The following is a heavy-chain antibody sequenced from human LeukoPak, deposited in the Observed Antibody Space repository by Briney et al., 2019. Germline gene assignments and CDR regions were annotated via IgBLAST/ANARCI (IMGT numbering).Heavy chain of an antibody. V-gene: IGHV4-34*01. J-gene: IGHJ4*02. CDR3: ARALYSSSWYRGFDY. CDR2: INHSGST. CDR1: GGSFSGYY. Sequence: PSETLSLTCALYGGSFSGYYWSWIRRPPGKGLEWIGEINHSGSTNYNPSLKSRVAISVDTSKNQFSLKLSSVTAADTAVYYCARALYSSSWYRGFDYWGQGTLVTVSS. D-gene: IGHD6-13*01.